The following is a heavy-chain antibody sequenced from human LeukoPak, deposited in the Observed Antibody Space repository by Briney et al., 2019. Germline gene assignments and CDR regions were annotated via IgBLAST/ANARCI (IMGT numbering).Heavy chain of an antibody. CDR3: ARVNPVTTMGDRFDP. V-gene: IGHV4-59*11. Sequence: SQTLSLTCTVSGASISSHYSTWIWHRPGEGQEWIGCFYTSGSSNYKYSLKSRVTISADTAKNQLSLKLSPLTAADTAVDYCARVNPVTTMGDRFDPWGQGSLVTVSS. CDR2: FYTSGSS. CDR1: GASISSHY. D-gene: IGHD3-16*01. J-gene: IGHJ5*02.